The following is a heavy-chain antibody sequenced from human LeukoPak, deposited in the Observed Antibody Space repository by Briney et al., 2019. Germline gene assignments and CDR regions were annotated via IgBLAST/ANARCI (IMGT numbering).Heavy chain of an antibody. CDR3: AKGKDTAMGLHDY. V-gene: IGHV3-21*04. CDR1: GFTFSSYN. D-gene: IGHD5-18*01. CDR2: ITSGSSFI. Sequence: GGSLRLSCAASGFTFSSYNMNWVRQAPGKGLEWVSSITSGSSFIYYADSVKGRFTISRDNAKNSLYLQMNSLRAEDTAVYYCAKGKDTAMGLHDYWGQGTLVTVSS. J-gene: IGHJ4*02.